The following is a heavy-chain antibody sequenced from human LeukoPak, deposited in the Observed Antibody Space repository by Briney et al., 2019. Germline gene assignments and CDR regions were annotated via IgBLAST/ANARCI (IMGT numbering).Heavy chain of an antibody. D-gene: IGHD3-9*01. CDR2: ISGSGGST. CDR3: AKDWYDILTGYYPLFDY. J-gene: IGHJ4*02. CDR1: GFTFTSSA. V-gene: IGHV3-23*01. Sequence: GGSLRLSCAASGFTFTSSAMSWVRQAPGKGLEWVSAISGSGGSTYYADSVKGRFTISRDNSKNTLYLQMNSLRAEDTAVYYCAKDWYDILTGYYPLFDYWGQGTLVTVSS.